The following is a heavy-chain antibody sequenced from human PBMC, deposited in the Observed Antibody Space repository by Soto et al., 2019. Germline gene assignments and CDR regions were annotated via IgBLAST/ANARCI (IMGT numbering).Heavy chain of an antibody. CDR3: ARADYGGNSGPGWFDP. D-gene: IGHD4-17*01. Sequence: SETLSLTCTVSGGSISSSSYYWGWIRQPPGKGLEWIGSIYYSGSTYYNPSLKGRVTISVDTSKNQFSLKLSSVTAADTALYYCARADYGGNSGPGWFDPWGQGTLVTVSS. CDR1: GGSISSSSYY. J-gene: IGHJ5*02. V-gene: IGHV4-39*02. CDR2: IYYSGST.